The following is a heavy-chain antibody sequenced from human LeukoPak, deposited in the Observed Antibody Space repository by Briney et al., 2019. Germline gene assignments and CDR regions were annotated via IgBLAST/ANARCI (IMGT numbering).Heavy chain of an antibody. CDR1: GFTSSSYA. D-gene: IGHD3-3*01. Sequence: PGGSLRLSCAASGFTSSSYAMSWVRQAPGKGLEWVSAISGSGGSTYYADSVKGRFTISRDNSKNTLYLQLNSLRAEDTAIYYCAHHGGGTIRIAAFDIWGQGTMVTVSS. V-gene: IGHV3-23*01. CDR2: ISGSGGST. J-gene: IGHJ3*02. CDR3: AHHGGGTIRIAAFDI.